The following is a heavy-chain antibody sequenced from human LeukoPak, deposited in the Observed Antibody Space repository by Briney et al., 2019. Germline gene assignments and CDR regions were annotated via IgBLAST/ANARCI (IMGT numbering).Heavy chain of an antibody. Sequence: GGSLGLSCAASGFTFSSYAMSWVRQAPGKGLEWVSAISGSGGSTYYADSVKGRFTISRDNSKNTLYLQMYSLRAEDTALYYCAKGVGYYYDSSGYYPIWGQGTLVTVSS. D-gene: IGHD3-22*01. CDR1: GFTFSSYA. J-gene: IGHJ4*02. V-gene: IGHV3-23*01. CDR3: AKGVGYYYDSSGYYPI. CDR2: ISGSGGST.